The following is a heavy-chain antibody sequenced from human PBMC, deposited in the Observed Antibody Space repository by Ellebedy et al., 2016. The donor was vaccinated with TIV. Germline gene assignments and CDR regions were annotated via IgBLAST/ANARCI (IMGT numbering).Heavy chain of an antibody. CDR2: ISFDGSNQ. J-gene: IGHJ4*02. V-gene: IGHV3-30*01. D-gene: IGHD3-9*01. CDR3: ARDSLPPRILTGNYKRGFDY. CDR1: GFTFSRSA. Sequence: GGSLRLSCAASGFTFSRSAMHWVRQAPGKGLEWVAVISFDGSNQYYADSVKGQFTISRDNSKNTLYLQMNSLKTEDTAVYYCARDSLPPRILTGNYKRGFDYWGQGTLVTVSS.